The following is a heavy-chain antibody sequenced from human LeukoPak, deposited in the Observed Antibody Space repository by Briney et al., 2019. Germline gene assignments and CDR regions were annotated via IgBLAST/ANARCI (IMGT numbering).Heavy chain of an antibody. D-gene: IGHD3-22*01. CDR1: GFSLSTSGVG. V-gene: IGHV2-5*01. Sequence: SGPTLVKPTQTLTLTCTFSGFSLSTSGVGVGWIRQPPGKALEWLALIYWNDDKRYSPSLKSRLTITKDTSKNQVVLTMTNMDPVDTSTYYCAHSPPVRYYYDSSLNWFDPWGQGTLVTVSS. CDR3: AHSPPVRYYYDSSLNWFDP. CDR2: IYWNDDK. J-gene: IGHJ5*02.